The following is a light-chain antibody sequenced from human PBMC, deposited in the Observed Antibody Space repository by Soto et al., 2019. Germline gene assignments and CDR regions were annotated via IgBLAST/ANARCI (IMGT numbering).Light chain of an antibody. CDR1: QSISTW. Sequence: DIQMTQSPSTLSASVGDRVTITCRASQSISTWLAWYQQKPGKAPKLLIYGASSLQSGVPSRFSGSGSGTIFTLTISSLQPDDFATYYCQEYKSYSQSFGQGTMVQIK. J-gene: IGKJ1*01. V-gene: IGKV1-5*01. CDR3: QEYKSYSQS. CDR2: GAS.